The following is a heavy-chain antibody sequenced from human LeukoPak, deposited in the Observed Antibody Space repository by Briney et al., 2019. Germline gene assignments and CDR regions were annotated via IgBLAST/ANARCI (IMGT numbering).Heavy chain of an antibody. J-gene: IGHJ6*03. CDR3: ARVYSSPFYYYYMDV. Sequence: PSETLSLTCTVSGGSISSGSYYWSWIRQPAGKGLEWIGRIYTGGSTNYNPSLKSRVTISVDTSKNQFSLKLSSVTAADTAVYYCARVYSSPFYYYYMDVWGKGTTVTVSS. D-gene: IGHD6-13*01. CDR2: IYTGGST. V-gene: IGHV4-61*02. CDR1: GGSISSGSYY.